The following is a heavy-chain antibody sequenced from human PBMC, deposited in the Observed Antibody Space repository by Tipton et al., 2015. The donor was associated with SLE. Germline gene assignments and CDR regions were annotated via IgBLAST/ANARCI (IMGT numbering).Heavy chain of an antibody. CDR1: GFTFDDYG. D-gene: IGHD3/OR15-3a*01. CDR3: AKEISPPGMIFYYYFGMDV. J-gene: IGHJ6*02. Sequence: SLRLSCAASGFTFDDYGMSWVRQAPGKGLEWVSGINWNGGSTGYADSVKGRFTISRDNAKNSLYLQMNSLRAEDTALYYCAKEISPPGMIFYYYFGMDVWGQGTTVTVSS. CDR2: INWNGGST. V-gene: IGHV3-20*04.